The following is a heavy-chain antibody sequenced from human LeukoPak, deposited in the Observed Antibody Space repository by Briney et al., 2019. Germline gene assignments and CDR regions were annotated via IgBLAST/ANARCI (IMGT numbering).Heavy chain of an antibody. CDR3: ARDLSRGADY. J-gene: IGHJ4*02. CDR1: GFTFSSYS. Sequence: GGSLRLSCAASGFTFSSYSMNWVRQAPGKGLEWVSSISSSRTYIYYADSMQGRFTISRDNAKNSLYLQMNSLRAEDTAVYYCARDLSRGADYWGQGTLVTVS. V-gene: IGHV3-21*01. D-gene: IGHD4/OR15-4a*01. CDR2: ISSSRTYI.